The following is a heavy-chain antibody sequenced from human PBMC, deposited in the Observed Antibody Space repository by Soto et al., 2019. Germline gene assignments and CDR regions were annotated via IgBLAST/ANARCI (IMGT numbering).Heavy chain of an antibody. CDR3: AKDIGVRGGPSDY. D-gene: IGHD3-10*01. J-gene: IGHJ4*02. V-gene: IGHV3-9*01. CDR1: GFTFDDYA. CDR2: ISWNSGSI. Sequence: GGSLRLSCAASGFTFDDYAMHWVRQAPGKGLEWVSGISWNSGSIGYADSVKGRFTISRDNAKNSLYLQMNSLRAEDTALYYCAKDIGVRGGPSDYWGQGTLVTVSS.